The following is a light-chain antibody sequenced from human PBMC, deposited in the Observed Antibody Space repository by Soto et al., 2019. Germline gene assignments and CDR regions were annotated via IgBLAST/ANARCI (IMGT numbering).Light chain of an antibody. Sequence: QSVLTQPPSVSGAPGQRVTISCTGGSSNIGAGYDVHWYRQFPGTAPKLLVYGNSNRPSGISDRFSASKSGSSASLAITGLQAEDEADYYCQSYDTGLRAWVFGGGTKVTVL. V-gene: IGLV1-40*01. J-gene: IGLJ3*02. CDR2: GNS. CDR1: SSNIGAGYD. CDR3: QSYDTGLRAWV.